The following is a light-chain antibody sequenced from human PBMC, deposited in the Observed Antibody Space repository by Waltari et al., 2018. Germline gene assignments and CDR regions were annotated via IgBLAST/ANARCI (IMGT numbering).Light chain of an antibody. CDR2: KVS. V-gene: IGKV2-30*02. CDR1: QSLVHSDGKTY. Sequence: DVVMTQSPLSLPVTLGQPAPISCKSSQSLVHSDGKTYLNWFQQRPGQSPRRLIYKVSNRDSGVPDRLSGSGSGTDFTLKISRVEAEDVGVYYCMQGTHWPPWTFGQGTKVEIK. CDR3: MQGTHWPPWT. J-gene: IGKJ1*01.